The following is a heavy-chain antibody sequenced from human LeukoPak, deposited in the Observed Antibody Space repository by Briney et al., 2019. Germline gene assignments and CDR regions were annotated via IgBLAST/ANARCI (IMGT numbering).Heavy chain of an antibody. CDR2: ISRNSGSI. V-gene: IGHV3-9*01. J-gene: IGHJ4*02. D-gene: IGHD3-16*01. Sequence: GRSLRLSCAASGFTFDDYAMHWVRQAPGKGLEWVSGISRNSGSIGYADSVKGRFTISRDNAKSSLYLQMNSLRAEDTALYYCAKDGGYLFGGGIDYWGQGTLVTVSS. CDR1: GFTFDDYA. CDR3: AKDGGYLFGGGIDY.